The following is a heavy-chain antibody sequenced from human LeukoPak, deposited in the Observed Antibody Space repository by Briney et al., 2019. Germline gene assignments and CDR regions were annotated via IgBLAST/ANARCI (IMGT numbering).Heavy chain of an antibody. CDR2: IWYDGSNK. CDR1: GFTFSSYG. CDR3: ARDGYCGGDCYPQWYYYYGMDV. V-gene: IGHV3-33*01. J-gene: IGHJ6*02. Sequence: GGSLRLSCAASGFTFSSYGMYWVRQAPGKGLEWVAVIWYDGSNKYYADSVKGRFTISRDNSKNTLYLQMNSLRAEDTAVYYCARDGYCGGDCYPQWYYYYGMDVWGQGTTVTVSS. D-gene: IGHD2-21*02.